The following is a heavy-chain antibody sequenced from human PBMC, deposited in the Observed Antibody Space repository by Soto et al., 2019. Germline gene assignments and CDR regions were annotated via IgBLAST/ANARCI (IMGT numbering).Heavy chain of an antibody. J-gene: IGHJ5*02. CDR3: ARANIAVALVRQNWFDP. Sequence: PSETLSLTCAVYGGSFSGYYWSWIRQPPGKGLEWIGEISHSGSTNYNPSLKSRVTISVDTSKNQFSLKLSSVTAADTAVYYCARANIAVALVRQNWFDPWGQGTLVTVSS. CDR1: GGSFSGYY. V-gene: IGHV4-34*01. D-gene: IGHD6-19*01. CDR2: ISHSGST.